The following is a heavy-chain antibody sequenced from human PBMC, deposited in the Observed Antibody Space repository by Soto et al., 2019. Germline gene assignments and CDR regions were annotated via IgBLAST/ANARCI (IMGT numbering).Heavy chain of an antibody. V-gene: IGHV3-7*05. CDR1: GFTFSSLW. CDR3: ASRYLELCFSSGCPAPYYY. D-gene: IGHD6-19*01. Sequence: GGSLRLSCAASGFTFSSLWMSWVRQAPGKGLEWVANINQDGSEKNYVDSVKGRFTTSRDNAKNSLHLQMNSLRAEDTAVYYCASRYLELCFSSGCPAPYYYWGQGALVPVSS. J-gene: IGHJ4*02. CDR2: INQDGSEK.